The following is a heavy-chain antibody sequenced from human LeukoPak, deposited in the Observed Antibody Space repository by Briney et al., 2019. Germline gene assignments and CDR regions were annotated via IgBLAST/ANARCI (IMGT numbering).Heavy chain of an antibody. Sequence: GGSLRLSCVASGFTFSSYALNWVRQGPGKGLEWVSGISGGSDTTYYADSVRDRFTISRDNSKNTLYLQMSSLRAEDTALYYCAKNTGLAWDDFDFWGQGTLVTVSS. D-gene: IGHD3-16*01. CDR1: GFTFSSYA. J-gene: IGHJ4*02. V-gene: IGHV3-23*01. CDR2: ISGGSDTT. CDR3: AKNTGLAWDDFDF.